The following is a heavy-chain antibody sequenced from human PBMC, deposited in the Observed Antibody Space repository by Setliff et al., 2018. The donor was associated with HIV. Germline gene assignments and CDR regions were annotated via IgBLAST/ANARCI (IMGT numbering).Heavy chain of an antibody. Sequence: PSETLSLTCIVSGAPISSGTWSWIRQPPGKGLEWTGSIYHTGKTYYNSALKNRLTISVDTSKNQFSLELSSVTAADTAVYYCASRVYYYDESRILREEGFVPWGQGTLVTVSS. D-gene: IGHD3-22*01. J-gene: IGHJ5*02. CDR3: ASRVYYYDESRILREEGFVP. CDR2: IYHTGKT. V-gene: IGHV4-39*01. CDR1: GAPISSGT.